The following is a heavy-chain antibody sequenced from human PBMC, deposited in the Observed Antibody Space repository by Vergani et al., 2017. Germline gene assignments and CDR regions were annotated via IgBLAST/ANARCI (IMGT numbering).Heavy chain of an antibody. CDR3: ARGRGITIFGVAALGY. CDR1: GYTFTSYD. Sequence: QVQLVQSGAEVKKPGASVKVSCKASGYTFTSYDINWVRQATGQGLEWMGWMNPNSGNTGYAQKFQGRVTMTRNTSISTAYMELSSLSSDDTAVYYCARGRGITIFGVAALGYWGQGILVTVSS. D-gene: IGHD3-3*01. V-gene: IGHV1-8*01. CDR2: MNPNSGNT. J-gene: IGHJ4*02.